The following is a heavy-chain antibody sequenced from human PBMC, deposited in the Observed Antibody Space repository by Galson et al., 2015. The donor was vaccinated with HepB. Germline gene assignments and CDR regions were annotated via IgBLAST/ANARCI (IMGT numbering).Heavy chain of an antibody. CDR2: ISGTGTNK. CDR3: ASSGDYSVGNGYYQGYFDP. J-gene: IGHJ5*02. CDR1: GFNFNIYE. D-gene: IGHD3-22*01. Sequence: LRLSCAASGFNFNIYEMNWVRQAPGKGPEWVSYISGTGTNKWYAESVKGRFTISRDNAKNSLYLQMNNLRVEDTSVYYCASSGDYSVGNGYYQGYFDPWGQGTLVTVSS. V-gene: IGHV3-48*03.